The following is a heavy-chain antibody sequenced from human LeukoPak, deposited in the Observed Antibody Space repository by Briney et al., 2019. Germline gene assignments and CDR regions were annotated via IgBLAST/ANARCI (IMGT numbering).Heavy chain of an antibody. CDR3: AGSHSSTWYPDC. V-gene: IGHV6-1*01. Sequence: SQTLSLTCAISGDSVSSNSATWNWIRKSPSRGLEWLGRTYYRSKWYNEYAVSVKSRTTINPDTSKNQFSLHLNSVTPGDTAVYYCAGSHSSTWYPDCWGQGTLVTVSS. CDR2: TYYRSKWYN. J-gene: IGHJ4*02. D-gene: IGHD6-13*01. CDR1: GDSVSSNSAT.